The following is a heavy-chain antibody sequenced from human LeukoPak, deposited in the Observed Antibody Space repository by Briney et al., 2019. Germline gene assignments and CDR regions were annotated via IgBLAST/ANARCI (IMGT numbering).Heavy chain of an antibody. CDR1: GFTVSSNY. CDR2: IYAGGDT. J-gene: IGHJ4*02. CDR3: ATISDLLFYFAS. V-gene: IGHV3-66*01. Sequence: SGGSLTLSCTASGFTVSSNYMSWVSQAPGKGLEWVSLIYAGGDTYYPDSVKGRFTLSRDNSKNTVYLQMHSLRVEDTAMYYCATISDLLFYFASCCPGTLATVSS.